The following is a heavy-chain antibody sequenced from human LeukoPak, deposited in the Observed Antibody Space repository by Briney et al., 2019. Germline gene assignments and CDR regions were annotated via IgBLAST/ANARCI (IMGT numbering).Heavy chain of an antibody. J-gene: IGHJ6*03. V-gene: IGHV3-11*01. CDR1: GFTFSDYN. Sequence: GGSLRLSSAASGFTFSDYNMRWIRQAPGKGLEWVSSISRSGSTKYYADSVKGRFTISRDNAKNSLFLQMNSLRAEDTAVYYCARVLRYCSGGNCYSGGLGYMDVWGKGTTVTISS. CDR2: ISRSGSTK. D-gene: IGHD2-15*01. CDR3: ARVLRYCSGGNCYSGGLGYMDV.